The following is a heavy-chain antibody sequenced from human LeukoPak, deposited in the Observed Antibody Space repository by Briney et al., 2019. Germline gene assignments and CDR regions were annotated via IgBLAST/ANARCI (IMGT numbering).Heavy chain of an antibody. CDR1: GYTFSSYD. CDR2: INPIGGIT. D-gene: IGHD6-19*01. Sequence: ASVKVSCKASGYTFSSYDMRWVRQAPGQGLEWMGIINPIGGITSYAQKFQGRVTMTRDKSTSTVYMELSSLRSEDTAVYYCARGPAVAGYYFDYWGQGTLVTVSS. V-gene: IGHV1-46*01. CDR3: ARGPAVAGYYFDY. J-gene: IGHJ4*02.